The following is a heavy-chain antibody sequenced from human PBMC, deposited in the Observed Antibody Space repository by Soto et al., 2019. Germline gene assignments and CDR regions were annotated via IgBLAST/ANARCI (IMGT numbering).Heavy chain of an antibody. J-gene: IGHJ4*02. V-gene: IGHV4-39*01. CDR3: ARLPSRHLVDY. CDR1: GSSINSSGYY. D-gene: IGHD3-3*02. CDR2: MFYGVST. Sequence: QLQVQESGPGLVKPSETLSLTCTVSGSSINSSGYYWGWIRQPPGKGLELIGSMFYGVSTYYNPSLKSRVTVSVDTSKNQFSLNLRCVTAADTAVYYFARLPSRHLVDYWGQGTLVTVSS.